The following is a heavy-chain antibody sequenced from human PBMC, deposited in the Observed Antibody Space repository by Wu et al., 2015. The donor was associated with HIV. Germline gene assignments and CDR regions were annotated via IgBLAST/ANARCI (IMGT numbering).Heavy chain of an antibody. CDR2: INPNSGGT. D-gene: IGHD3-16*02. CDR1: GYTFTGYY. J-gene: IGHJ6*02. CDR3: ARDLRPGSTFGGVIASYYYYYGMDV. V-gene: IGHV1-2*02. Sequence: QVQLVQSGAEVKKPGASVRVSCKTSGYTFTGYYMHWVRQAPGQGLEWMGWINPNSGGTNYAQKFQGRVTMTRDTSISTAYMELSRLRSDDTAVYYCARDLRPGSTFGGVIASYYYYYGMDVWGQGTTVTVSS.